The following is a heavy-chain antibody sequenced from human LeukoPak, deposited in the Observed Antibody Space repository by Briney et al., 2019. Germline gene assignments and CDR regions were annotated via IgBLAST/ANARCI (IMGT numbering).Heavy chain of an antibody. V-gene: IGHV3-21*01. Sequence: PGGSLRLSCAASGFTFSSYAMSWVRQAPGKGLEWVSSISSSSSYIYYADSVKGRFTISRDNAKNSLYLQMNSLRAEDTAVYYCARGLRFGELLINWGQGTLVTVSS. CDR3: ARGLRFGELLIN. CDR2: ISSSSSYI. D-gene: IGHD3-10*01. J-gene: IGHJ4*02. CDR1: GFTFSSYA.